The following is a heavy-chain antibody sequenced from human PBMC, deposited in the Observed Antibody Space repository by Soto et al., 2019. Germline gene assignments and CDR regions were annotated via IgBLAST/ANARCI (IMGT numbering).Heavy chain of an antibody. Sequence: GGSLRLSCAASGFTFSSYAMSWVRQAPGKGLEWVSAISGSGGSTYYADSVKGRFTISRDNSKNTLYLQMNSLRAEDTAVYYCAKSGAIVVVPAARQVYYFDYWGQGTLVTVSS. CDR1: GFTFSSYA. D-gene: IGHD2-2*01. V-gene: IGHV3-23*01. CDR2: ISGSGGST. J-gene: IGHJ4*02. CDR3: AKSGAIVVVPAARQVYYFDY.